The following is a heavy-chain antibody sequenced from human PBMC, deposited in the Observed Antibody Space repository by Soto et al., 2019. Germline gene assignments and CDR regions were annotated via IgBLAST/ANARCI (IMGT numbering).Heavy chain of an antibody. D-gene: IGHD1-26*01. V-gene: IGHV1-69*02. CDR1: GGSFSSYS. CDR2: IIPILGIT. J-gene: IGHJ3*02. Sequence: QVQLVQSGAEVKKPGSSVKVSCKASGGSFSSYSISWVRQAPGQGLEWMGRIIPILGITNYAQKFQGRVTMTADKSTSTAYMELSSLRSEDTALYYCARPVGATRAFEIWGQGTMVTVSS. CDR3: ARPVGATRAFEI.